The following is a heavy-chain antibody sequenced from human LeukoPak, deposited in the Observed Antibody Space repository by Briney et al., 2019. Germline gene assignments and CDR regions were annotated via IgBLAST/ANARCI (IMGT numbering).Heavy chain of an antibody. CDR2: IYHSGST. J-gene: IGHJ3*02. V-gene: IGHV4-30-2*01. CDR3: ARDSSGWYRDAFDI. Sequence: SETLSLTCTVSGGSISSGGYYWSWIRQPPGKGLEWIGYIYHSGSTYYNPSLKSRVTISVDRSKNQFSLKLSSVTAADTAVYYCARDSSGWYRDAFDIWGQGTMVTVSS. D-gene: IGHD6-19*01. CDR1: GGSISSGGYY.